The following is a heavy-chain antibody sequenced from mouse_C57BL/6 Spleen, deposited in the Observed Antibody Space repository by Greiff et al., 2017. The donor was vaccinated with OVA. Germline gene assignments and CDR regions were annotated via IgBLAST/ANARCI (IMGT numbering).Heavy chain of an antibody. CDR1: GFTFSDYG. V-gene: IGHV5-17*01. D-gene: IGHD2-1*01. CDR2: ISSGSSTI. CDR3: AGGNYDYAMDY. J-gene: IGHJ4*01. Sequence: EVQRVESGGGLVKPGGSLKLSCAASGFTFSDYGMHWVRQAPEKGLEWVAYISSGSSTIYYADTVKGRFTISRDNAKNTLFLQMTSLRSEDTAMYYCAGGNYDYAMDYWGQGTSVTVSS.